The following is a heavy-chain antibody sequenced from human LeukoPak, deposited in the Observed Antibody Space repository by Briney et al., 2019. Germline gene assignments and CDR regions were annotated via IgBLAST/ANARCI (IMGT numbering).Heavy chain of an antibody. V-gene: IGHV3-30-3*01. J-gene: IGHJ6*03. CDR1: GFTFSSYA. Sequence: GGSLRLSCAASGFTFSSYAMHWVRQAPGKGLEWVAVISYDGSNKYYADSVKGRFTISRDNDRNSLYLEVKNLRAEDTAVYYCGRGVYQRFYFMDVWGKGTTVTVSS. CDR3: GRGVYQRFYFMDV. CDR2: ISYDGSNK. D-gene: IGHD5/OR15-5a*01.